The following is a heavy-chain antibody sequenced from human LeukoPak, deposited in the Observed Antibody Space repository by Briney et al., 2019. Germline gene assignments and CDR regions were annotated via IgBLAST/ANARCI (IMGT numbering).Heavy chain of an antibody. D-gene: IGHD6-13*01. Sequence: GASVKVSCKASGYTFTGYYMHWVRQAPGQGLEWMGWINPNSGGTNYAQKFQGWVTMTRDTSISTAYMELSRLRSDDTAVYYCARVSAAAGSGFDPWGQGTLVTVSS. CDR3: ARVSAAAGSGFDP. CDR1: GYTFTGYY. CDR2: INPNSGGT. V-gene: IGHV1-2*04. J-gene: IGHJ5*02.